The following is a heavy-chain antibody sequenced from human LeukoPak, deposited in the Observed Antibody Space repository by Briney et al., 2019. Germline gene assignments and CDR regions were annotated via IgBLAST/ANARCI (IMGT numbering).Heavy chain of an antibody. CDR1: GYSFPTYW. CDR3: ARMQVTYDYDSRGTTYFDY. D-gene: IGHD3-22*01. CDR2: IYPDDSDT. Sequence: GESLKISCKGSGYSFPTYWIGWVRQMPGKGLEWMGIIYPDDSDTRYSPSFQGQVTISADKSISTAYLQWSSLKASDTAMYFCARMQVTYDYDSRGTTYFDYWGQGTLVTVAS. J-gene: IGHJ4*02. V-gene: IGHV5-51*01.